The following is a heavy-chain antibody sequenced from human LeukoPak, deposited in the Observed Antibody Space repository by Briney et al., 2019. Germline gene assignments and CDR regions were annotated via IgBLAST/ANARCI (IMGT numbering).Heavy chain of an antibody. CDR1: GFTVSSNY. CDR2: ISGRDGNT. D-gene: IGHD6-19*01. V-gene: IGHV3-23*01. CDR3: AKDRIVMSGFFDY. Sequence: GGSLRLSCAASGFTVSSNYMSWVRQAPGKGLEWVSGISGRDGNTYYADSVKGRFTISRDNSKNTLYLQMISLRVEDTAIYYCAKDRIVMSGFFDYWGQGTLVTVSS. J-gene: IGHJ4*02.